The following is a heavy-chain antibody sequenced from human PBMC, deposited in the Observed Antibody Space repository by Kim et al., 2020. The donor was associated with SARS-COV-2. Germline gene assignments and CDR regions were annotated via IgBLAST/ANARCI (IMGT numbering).Heavy chain of an antibody. CDR2: ITYDRSNT. V-gene: IGHV3-30*03. J-gene: IGHJ4*01. CDR1: GFSFSSYT. CDR3: AGDYGGYYESLHCFDF. D-gene: IGHD4-17*01. Sequence: GGSLRLSCAASGFSFSSYTMHWVRQAPGKGLEWVAAITYDRSNTSYADSVKGRFTISRDNSRNTLFLQIKSLTAEDTAVFYCAGDYGGYYESLHCFDFWG.